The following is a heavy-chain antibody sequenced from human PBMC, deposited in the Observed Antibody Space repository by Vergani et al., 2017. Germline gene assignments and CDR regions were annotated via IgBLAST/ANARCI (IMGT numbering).Heavy chain of an antibody. Sequence: EVQLVESGGGLVQPGGSLRLSCAASGFTFSSYEMNWVRQAPGKGVEWVSYISSSGSTIYYADSVKGRFTISRDNAKNSLYLQMNSLRAEDTAVYYCARDRGYDRDIWGQGTMVTVSS. CDR3: ARDRGYDRDI. D-gene: IGHD3-22*01. V-gene: IGHV3-48*03. CDR2: ISSSGSTI. CDR1: GFTFSSYE. J-gene: IGHJ3*02.